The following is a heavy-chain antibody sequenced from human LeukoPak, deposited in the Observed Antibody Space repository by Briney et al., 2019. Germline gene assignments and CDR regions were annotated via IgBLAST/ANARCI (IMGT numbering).Heavy chain of an antibody. CDR1: GFTFTTYW. CDR2: INSDGSIT. J-gene: IGHJ6*02. Sequence: GGSLRLSCAASGFTFTTYWMHWFRQAPGKGLVWVSHINSDGSITSYADSVKGRFTISRDNAKNTLYLQMNSLRAEDTAVYYCARDAVDTANAVWGQGTTVTVSS. D-gene: IGHD5-18*01. V-gene: IGHV3-74*01. CDR3: ARDAVDTANAV.